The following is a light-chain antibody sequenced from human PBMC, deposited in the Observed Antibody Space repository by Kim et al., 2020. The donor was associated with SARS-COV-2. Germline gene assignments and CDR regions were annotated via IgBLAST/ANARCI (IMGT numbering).Light chain of an antibody. CDR3: ATWDTSLSAVV. CDR1: SSDLGDNY. CDR2: DNY. J-gene: IGLJ2*01. V-gene: IGLV1-51*01. Sequence: GQKVTISGSGSSSDLGDNYVSWYQQLPRTAPKLLIYDNYKRPSGIPDRFSGSKSGTSATLGITGLQTGDEADYYCATWDTSLSAVVFGGGTQLTVL.